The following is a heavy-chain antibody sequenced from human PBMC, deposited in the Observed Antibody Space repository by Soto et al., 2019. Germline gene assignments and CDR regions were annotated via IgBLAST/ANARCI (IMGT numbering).Heavy chain of an antibody. J-gene: IGHJ4*02. Sequence: HVQLQESGPGLVKPSQTLSLTCTVSGGSISSGGYYWSWIRQHPGKGLEWSGYIYYSGSTYYNPSLTSRVTISVDPSKNQCSLKLSSVTAADTAVYYCEIQDYYGSGSSIFDYWGQGTLVTVSS. CDR2: IYYSGST. CDR1: GGSISSGGYY. V-gene: IGHV4-31*03. D-gene: IGHD3-10*01. CDR3: EIQDYYGSGSSIFDY.